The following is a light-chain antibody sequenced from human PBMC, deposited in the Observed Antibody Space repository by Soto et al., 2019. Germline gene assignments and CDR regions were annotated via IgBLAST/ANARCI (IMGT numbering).Light chain of an antibody. CDR1: QSINSW. V-gene: IGKV1-5*01. CDR2: DAA. CDR3: IQHNSYPLT. J-gene: IGKJ4*01. Sequence: DIQMTQSPSTLSASVGDRVTISCRASQSINSWLAWYQQKPGKAPNLLIYDAASLQNGVQSRFSGSGSGTEFTLTIRSLQPEDFATYFCIQHNSYPLTFGGGTKVDIK.